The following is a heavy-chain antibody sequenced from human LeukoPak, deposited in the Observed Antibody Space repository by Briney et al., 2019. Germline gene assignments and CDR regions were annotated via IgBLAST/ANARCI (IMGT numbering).Heavy chain of an antibody. D-gene: IGHD6-25*01. Sequence: ATVKVSCKASGYTFTSYYMHWVRQAPGQGLEWMGIINPSGGSTSYAQKFQGRVTMTRDMSTSTVYMELSSLRSEDTAVYYCARDIPDSSGWRYFDYWGQGTLVTVSS. J-gene: IGHJ4*02. CDR3: ARDIPDSSGWRYFDY. CDR2: INPSGGST. CDR1: GYTFTSYY. V-gene: IGHV1-46*01.